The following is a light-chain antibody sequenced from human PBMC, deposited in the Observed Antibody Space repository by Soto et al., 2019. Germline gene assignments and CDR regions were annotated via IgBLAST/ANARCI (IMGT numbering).Light chain of an antibody. CDR1: QSVSGW. Sequence: DIQMTQSPSTLSASVGDTVTVTCRASQSVSGWLAWYQQKPGEAPKVLIYHASNLQSGVPSRFSGSGSGTEFTLTISSLQPDDFATYYCQHYNSYSEAFGQGTKVDIK. CDR3: QHYNSYSEA. J-gene: IGKJ1*01. CDR2: HAS. V-gene: IGKV1-5*01.